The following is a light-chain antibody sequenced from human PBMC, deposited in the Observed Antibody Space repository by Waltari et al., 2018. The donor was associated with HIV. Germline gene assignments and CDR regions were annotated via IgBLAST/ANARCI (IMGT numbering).Light chain of an antibody. CDR3: QQYGSSPRYT. CDR1: QSFSTNY. V-gene: IGKV3-20*01. Sequence: IVLTQSPGTLSLSPGERATLSCRASQSFSTNYLAWYQQKPGQAPRLLIYGASNRAPGVVDMLSGSGSGTYCTLTINSLEPEGFAVYCCQQYGSSPRYTFGQGTKLESK. CDR2: GAS. J-gene: IGKJ2*01.